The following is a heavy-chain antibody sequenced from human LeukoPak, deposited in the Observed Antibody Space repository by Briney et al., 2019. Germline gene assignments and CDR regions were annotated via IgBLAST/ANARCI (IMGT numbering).Heavy chain of an antibody. D-gene: IGHD3-9*01. CDR3: ARGRHGLRYFDWPPLDY. CDR2: IYTRGST. Sequence: SETLSLTCTVSGGSISSGSYYWSWIRQPAGKGLEWIGRIYTRGSTNYNPSLKSRVTISVDTSKNQFSLKLSSVTAADTAVYYCARGRHGLRYFDWPPLDYWGQGTLVTVSS. V-gene: IGHV4-61*02. CDR1: GGSISSGSYY. J-gene: IGHJ4*02.